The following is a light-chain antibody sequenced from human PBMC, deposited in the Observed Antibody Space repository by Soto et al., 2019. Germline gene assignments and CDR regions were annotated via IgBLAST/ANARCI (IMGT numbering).Light chain of an antibody. CDR2: DAS. CDR3: QQYNSYRGA. Sequence: DSQMTQSPATLSASVGARVTITSRASQSISSWLAWYQQKPGKAPKLLIYDASSLESGVPSRFSGSGSGTEFTLTISSLQPDDFATYYCQQYNSYRGAFGQGTKVDI. CDR1: QSISSW. J-gene: IGKJ1*01. V-gene: IGKV1-5*01.